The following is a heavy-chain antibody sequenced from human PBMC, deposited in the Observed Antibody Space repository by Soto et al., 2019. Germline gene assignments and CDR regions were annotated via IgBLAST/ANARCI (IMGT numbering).Heavy chain of an antibody. D-gene: IGHD4-17*01. Sequence: PGGSLRLSCAASGFTFSSYSMNWVRQAPGKGLEWVSYISNSSSTIYYADSVKGRFTISRDNAKNSLYLQMNSLRAEDTAVYYCARSPGDYAEYFQHWGQGTLVTSPQ. J-gene: IGHJ1*01. CDR2: ISNSSSTI. CDR1: GFTFSSYS. V-gene: IGHV3-48*01. CDR3: ARSPGDYAEYFQH.